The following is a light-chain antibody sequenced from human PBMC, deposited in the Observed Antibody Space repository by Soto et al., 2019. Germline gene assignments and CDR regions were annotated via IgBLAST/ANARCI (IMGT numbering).Light chain of an antibody. Sequence: QSVLTQPPSASGTPGQRVTIYCSGSSANIGSNTVNWYQQLPGTAPKLLIYSNNQRPSGVPDRFSGSKSGTSASLAISGLQSEDEADYYCAAWDDSLNGPGFGTGTKVTVL. CDR2: SNN. V-gene: IGLV1-44*01. CDR3: AAWDDSLNGPG. J-gene: IGLJ1*01. CDR1: SANIGSNT.